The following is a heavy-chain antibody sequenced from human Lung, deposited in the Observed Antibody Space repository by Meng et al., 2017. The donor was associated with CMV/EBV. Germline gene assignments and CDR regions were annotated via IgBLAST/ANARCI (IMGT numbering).Heavy chain of an antibody. D-gene: IGHD6-6*01. J-gene: IGHJ4*02. V-gene: IGHV4-34*01. CDR3: ARDRVAARQIQRPGLYFDY. CDR2: INHSRNT. CDR1: GGSFSGYY. Sequence: SQTLSLTCAVYGGSFSGYYWTWIRQPPGKGLEWIGEINHSRNTNYNPSLKSRVTMSVDTSKNQFSLNLSSVSAADTAVYYCARDRVAARQIQRPGLYFDYWGEGPLVTVSS.